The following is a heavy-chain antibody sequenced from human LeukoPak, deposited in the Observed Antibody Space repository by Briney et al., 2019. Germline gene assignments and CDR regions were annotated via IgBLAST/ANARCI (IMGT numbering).Heavy chain of an antibody. J-gene: IGHJ4*02. V-gene: IGHV3-23*01. CDR3: AKKRTPVAGTNYFDY. Sequence: GGSLRLSCAASGFTFSNYAMSRVRQAPGKGLEWVSGVSAGGDKTDYAESVKGRFTISRDNSKNTVYMQMTSVTAEDTARYYCAKKRTPVAGTNYFDYWGLGTLVTVSS. CDR1: GFTFSNYA. D-gene: IGHD6-19*01. CDR2: VSAGGDKT.